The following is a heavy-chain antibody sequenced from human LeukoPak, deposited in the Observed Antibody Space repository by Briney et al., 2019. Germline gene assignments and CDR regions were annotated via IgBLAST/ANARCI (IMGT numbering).Heavy chain of an antibody. V-gene: IGHV3-23*01. CDR3: AKAHSGSFYSGIH. CDR2: FRGSDGDT. CDR1: GFTFRTYA. D-gene: IGHD1-26*01. J-gene: IGHJ4*02. Sequence: GGSLRLSCAASGFTFRTYAMSWVRQTPGKGLEWVSTFRGSDGDTYYAGSVKGRFTISRDNSKNTLYLQVSSLRADDTAVYYCAKAHSGSFYSGIHWGQGTLVTVSS.